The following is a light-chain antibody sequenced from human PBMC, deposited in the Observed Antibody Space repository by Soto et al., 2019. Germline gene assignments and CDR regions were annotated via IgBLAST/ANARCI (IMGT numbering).Light chain of an antibody. Sequence: QSALTQPASVSRSPGQSITISCTGTSSDVGGYNYVSWYQQHPGKAPKLMIYDVSNRPSGVSNRFSGSKSGNTASLTISGLQAEDEADYYCSSYTSSSIPYDFGTGTKVTVL. V-gene: IGLV2-14*01. J-gene: IGLJ1*01. CDR3: SSYTSSSIPYD. CDR1: SSDVGGYNY. CDR2: DVS.